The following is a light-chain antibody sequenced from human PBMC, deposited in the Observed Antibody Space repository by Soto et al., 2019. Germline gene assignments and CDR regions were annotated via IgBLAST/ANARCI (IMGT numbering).Light chain of an antibody. V-gene: IGKV3-11*01. CDR1: QSVSNF. J-gene: IGKJ1*01. CDR3: QQRCNWPWT. CDR2: DAS. Sequence: EIVLTHSPATLSLSPGERATLSCSASQSVSNFLAWYQQKPCQAPRLLISDASNRATGIPGRFSGSGSVTDFSLTISSLEPEDFAVYYGQQRCNWPWTFGQGTKVEIK.